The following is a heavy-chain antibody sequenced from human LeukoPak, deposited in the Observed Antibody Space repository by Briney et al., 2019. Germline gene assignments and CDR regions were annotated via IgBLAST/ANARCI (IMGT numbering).Heavy chain of an antibody. Sequence: ASVKASCKASGYTFTSYDINWVRQATGQGLEWMGWMNPNSGNTGYAQKFQGRVTMTRNTSISTAYMELSSLRSEDTAVYYCARDPALQYCSSTSCTSYGMDVWGQGTTVTVSS. D-gene: IGHD2-2*01. CDR1: GYTFTSYD. V-gene: IGHV1-8*01. CDR2: MNPNSGNT. J-gene: IGHJ6*02. CDR3: ARDPALQYCSSTSCTSYGMDV.